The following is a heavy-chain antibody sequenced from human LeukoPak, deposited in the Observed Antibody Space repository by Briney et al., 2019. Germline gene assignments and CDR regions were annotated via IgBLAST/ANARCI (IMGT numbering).Heavy chain of an antibody. J-gene: IGHJ4*02. Sequence: ASVKVSCKASGYTFSNFGISWVRQAPGQGLEWMGWINPYIGDTNYAQKFQGRLTMTTDTSTNTAYMELRSLRSDETAVYYCGKIAVAGYSLDWWGQGTLVTVSS. CDR2: INPYIGDT. CDR1: GYTFSNFG. D-gene: IGHD6-19*01. CDR3: GKIAVAGYSLDW. V-gene: IGHV1-18*01.